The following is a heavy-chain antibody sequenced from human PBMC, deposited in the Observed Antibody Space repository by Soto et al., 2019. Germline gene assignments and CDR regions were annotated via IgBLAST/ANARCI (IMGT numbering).Heavy chain of an antibody. CDR3: ARVSRFAALDAFDI. CDR1: GYTFTSYA. CDR2: INAGNGNT. Sequence: ASVKVSCKASGYTFTSYAMHWVRQAPGQRLEWMGWINAGNGNTKYSQKFQGRVTIIRDTSASTAYMELSSLRSEDTAVYYCARVSRFAALDAFDIWGQGTMVTVSS. V-gene: IGHV1-3*01. D-gene: IGHD3-3*01. J-gene: IGHJ3*02.